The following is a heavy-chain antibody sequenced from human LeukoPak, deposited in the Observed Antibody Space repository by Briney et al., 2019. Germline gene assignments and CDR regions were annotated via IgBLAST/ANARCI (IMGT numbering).Heavy chain of an antibody. V-gene: IGHV3-7*01. CDR2: INQDGSEK. CDR3: ARDPRPLEWYYYYYMDV. Sequence: GGSLRLSCAASGFTFSSHWMNWVRQAPGKGLEWVANINQDGSEKYYVDSVKGRFTISRDNAKNSLYLQMNSLRAEDTAVYYCARDPRPLEWYYYYYMDVWGKGTTVTVSS. CDR1: GFTFSSHW. J-gene: IGHJ6*03. D-gene: IGHD3-3*01.